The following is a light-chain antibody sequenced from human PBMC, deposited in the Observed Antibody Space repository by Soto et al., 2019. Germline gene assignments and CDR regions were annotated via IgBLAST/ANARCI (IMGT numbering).Light chain of an antibody. CDR1: SSDIGLYNY. CDR3: SSYTSSSTLYV. J-gene: IGLJ1*01. CDR2: EVT. Sequence: QSVLTQPASVSGSPGQSITISCTGTSSDIGLYNYVSWYQQHPDKAPQVTIYEVTYRPSGVSNRFSGSKSGNTASLAISGLQAEDEADYFCSSYTSSSTLYVFGTGTKVTVL. V-gene: IGLV2-14*01.